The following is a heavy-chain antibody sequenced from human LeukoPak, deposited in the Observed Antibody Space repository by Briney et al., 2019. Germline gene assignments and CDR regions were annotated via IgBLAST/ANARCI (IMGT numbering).Heavy chain of an antibody. CDR2: ISSSSSYT. J-gene: IGHJ5*02. V-gene: IGHV3-11*05. D-gene: IGHD3-10*01. Sequence: GGSLRLSCAASGFTFSDYYMSWIRQAPGKGLEWVSYISSSSSYTNYADSVKGRFTISRDNAKNSLYLQMNSLRAEDTAVYYCARDLYGSGNGGWLDPWGQGTLVTVSS. CDR1: GFTFSDYY. CDR3: ARDLYGSGNGGWLDP.